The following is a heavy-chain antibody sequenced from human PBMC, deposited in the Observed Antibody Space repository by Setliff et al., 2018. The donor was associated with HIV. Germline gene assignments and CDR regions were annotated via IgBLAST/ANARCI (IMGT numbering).Heavy chain of an antibody. J-gene: IGHJ6*02. D-gene: IGHD6-13*01. CDR3: ATGGMAAAGPGGGHGLDV. CDR1: GFTFSSYG. Sequence: GGSLRLSCAASGFTFSSYGMHWVRQAPGKGLEWVAFIRYDGSNKYYADSVKGRFTISRDNSKNTLYLQMNSLRAEDTAVYYCATGGMAAAGPGGGHGLDVWGQGTTVTVSS. CDR2: IRYDGSNK. V-gene: IGHV3-30*02.